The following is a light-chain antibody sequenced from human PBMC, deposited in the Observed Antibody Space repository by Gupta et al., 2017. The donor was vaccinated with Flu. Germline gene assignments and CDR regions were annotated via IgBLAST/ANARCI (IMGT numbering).Light chain of an antibody. V-gene: IGKV1-39*01. J-gene: IGKJ5*01. CDR1: QSISSY. Sequence: DIQMTQSPSSLSASVGDRVTITCRASQSISSYLNWYQQKPGKAPKLLIYAATSLQSGVPSRFSGSGSGTDFTLTISSLQPEDFATYYCQQSDSTLITFGQGTRLEIK. CDR2: AAT. CDR3: QQSDSTLIT.